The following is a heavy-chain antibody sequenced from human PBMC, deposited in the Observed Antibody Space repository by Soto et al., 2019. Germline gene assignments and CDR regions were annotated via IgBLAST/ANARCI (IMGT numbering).Heavy chain of an antibody. CDR2: MSYNGDRT. V-gene: IGHV3-23*01. D-gene: IGHD6-19*01. Sequence: GGSLRLSCAASGFNFSSLAMGWVRQAQETGLGWVSVMSYNGDRTYYEDSAQGRRTISRDKSTNTLYLLMDSTRAAAKAAYYFANDATSTSGWYYLDYWGQGTLVTVSS. J-gene: IGHJ4*02. CDR1: GFNFSSLA. CDR3: ANDATSTSGWYYLDY.